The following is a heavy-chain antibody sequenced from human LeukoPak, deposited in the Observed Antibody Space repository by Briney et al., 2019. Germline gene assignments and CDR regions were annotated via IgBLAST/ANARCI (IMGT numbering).Heavy chain of an antibody. D-gene: IGHD6-19*01. V-gene: IGHV3-23*01. CDR2: ISDNT. CDR1: GFTFSMYA. J-gene: IGHJ4*02. Sequence: GGSLRLSCAVSGFTFSMYAMAWVRQAPGKGLEWVSGISDNTYYADSVRGRFTISRDNSKNTLYLQMNSLRAEDTAVYYCAKEVPTTSSGWYAGGEAFDCWGQGTLVTVSS. CDR3: AKEVPTTSSGWYAGGEAFDC.